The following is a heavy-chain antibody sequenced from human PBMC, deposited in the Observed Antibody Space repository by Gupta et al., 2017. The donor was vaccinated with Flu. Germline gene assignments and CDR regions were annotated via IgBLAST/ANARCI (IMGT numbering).Heavy chain of an antibody. V-gene: IGHV4-34*01. CDR1: GGSFSGYY. CDR3: ARLLIPGYSSSWYVLRSRPNLYWYFDL. D-gene: IGHD6-13*01. Sequence: QVQLQQWGAGLLKPSETLSLTCAVYGGSFSGYYWSWIRQPPGKGLEWIGEINHSGSTNYNPSLKSRVTISVDTSKNQFSLKLSSVTAADTAVYYCARLLIPGYSSSWYVLRSRPNLYWYFDLWGRGTLVTVSS. CDR2: INHSGST. J-gene: IGHJ2*01.